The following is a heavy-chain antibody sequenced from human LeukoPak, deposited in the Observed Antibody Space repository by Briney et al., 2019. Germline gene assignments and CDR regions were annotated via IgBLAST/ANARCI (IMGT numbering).Heavy chain of an antibody. J-gene: IGHJ4*02. CDR2: INPNSGGT. V-gene: IGHV1-2*06. CDR3: ARGPRYYYGSGSYYPKYCFDY. Sequence: ASVKVSCKASGYTFTGYYMHWVRQAPGQGLEWMGRINPNSGGTNYAQKFQGRVTMTRDTSISTAYMELSRLRSDDTAVYYCARGPRYYYGSGSYYPKYCFDYWGQGTLVTASS. CDR1: GYTFTGYY. D-gene: IGHD3-10*01.